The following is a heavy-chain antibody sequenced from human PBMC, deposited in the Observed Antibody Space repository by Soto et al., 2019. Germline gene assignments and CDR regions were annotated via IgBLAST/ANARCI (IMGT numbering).Heavy chain of an antibody. CDR1: GFTFSSFW. J-gene: IGHJ4*02. Sequence: EVQLVESGGGLVQPGGSLRLSCTASGFTFSSFWMHWIRQVPGRGLMWVSRINPDGGTTHYADSVKGRFTASRDNAKNTLYLQLNSLRAEDTAVYYCARNRDGVDYWGQGTLVTVSS. CDR3: ARNRDGVDY. CDR2: INPDGGTT. V-gene: IGHV3-74*01.